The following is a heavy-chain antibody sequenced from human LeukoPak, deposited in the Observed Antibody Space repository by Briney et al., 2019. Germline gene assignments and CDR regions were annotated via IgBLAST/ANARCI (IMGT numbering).Heavy chain of an antibody. CDR3: ARDSFGDLQIDY. V-gene: IGHV1-18*01. CDR2: ISGNNGNT. Sequence: ASVKVSCKASGYTLTSYGISWVRQAPGQGLEWMGWISGNNGNTNYVHKLQGRVTMTTDTSTSTVYMEMNSLTSEDTAVYYCARDSFGDLQIDYWGQGTLVTVSS. D-gene: IGHD3-10*01. CDR1: GYTLTSYG. J-gene: IGHJ4*02.